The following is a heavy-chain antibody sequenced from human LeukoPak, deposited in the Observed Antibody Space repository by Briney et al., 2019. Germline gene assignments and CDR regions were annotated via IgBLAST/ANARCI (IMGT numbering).Heavy chain of an antibody. V-gene: IGHV4-59*12. J-gene: IGHJ4*02. D-gene: IGHD6-25*01. CDR1: GGSINNSY. CDR3: ARDTISGHFDY. CDR2: T. Sequence: SETLSLTCTVSGGSINNSYWSWIRQPPGERLEWIGSTSYNPSLKSRVTMSVDTSKKQFSLKLSSVTAADTAVYYCARDTISGHFDYWGQGTLVTVSS.